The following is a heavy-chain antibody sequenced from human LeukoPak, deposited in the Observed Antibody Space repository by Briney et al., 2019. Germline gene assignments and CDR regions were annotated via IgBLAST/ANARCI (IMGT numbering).Heavy chain of an antibody. V-gene: IGHV1-69*13. D-gene: IGHD2-8*01. J-gene: IGHJ4*02. CDR1: GGTFSNYA. Sequence: ASVKVSCKASGGTFSNYAISWVRQAPGQGLEWMGGIIPIFGTANYAQKFQGRVTITADESTSTAYMELSSLRSEDTAVYYCARRYCTNGVCYHGIDYWGQGTLVTVSS. CDR2: IIPIFGTA. CDR3: ARRYCTNGVCYHGIDY.